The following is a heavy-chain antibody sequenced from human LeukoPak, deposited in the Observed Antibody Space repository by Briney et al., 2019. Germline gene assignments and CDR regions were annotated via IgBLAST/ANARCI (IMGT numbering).Heavy chain of an antibody. Sequence: SVKVSCKASGGTFSSYAISWVRQAPGQGLEWMGRIIPILGIANYAQKLQGRVTMTTDTSTSTAYMELRSLRSDDTAVYYCARGRDGYNYNYWGQGTLVTVSS. J-gene: IGHJ4*02. CDR2: IIPILGIA. CDR1: GGTFSSYA. V-gene: IGHV1-69*04. D-gene: IGHD5-24*01. CDR3: ARGRDGYNYNY.